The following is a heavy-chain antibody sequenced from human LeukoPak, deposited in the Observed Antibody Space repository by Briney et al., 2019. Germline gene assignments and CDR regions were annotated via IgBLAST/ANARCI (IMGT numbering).Heavy chain of an antibody. CDR3: ARARLLWFGELSNYFDY. J-gene: IGHJ4*02. Sequence: GGSLRLSCAASGFTFSSYWMHWVRQAPGKGLEWVSYISSSGSTIYYADSVKGRFTISRDNAKNSLYLQMNSLRAEDTAVYYCARARLLWFGELSNYFDYWGQGTLVTVSS. CDR1: GFTFSSYW. CDR2: ISSSGSTI. D-gene: IGHD3-10*01. V-gene: IGHV3-48*04.